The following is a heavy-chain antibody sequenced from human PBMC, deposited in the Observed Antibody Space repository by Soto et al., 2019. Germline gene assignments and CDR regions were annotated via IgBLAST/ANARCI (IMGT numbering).Heavy chain of an antibody. J-gene: IGHJ5*02. CDR3: ARDRDTAMVLLCWFDP. Sequence: QVQLVESGGGVVQPGRSLRLSCAASGFTFSSYAMHWVRQAPGKGLEWVAVISYDGSNKYYADSVKGRFTISRDNSKNTLYLQMNSLRAEDTAVYYCARDRDTAMVLLCWFDPWGQGTLVTVSS. V-gene: IGHV3-30-3*01. CDR1: GFTFSSYA. CDR2: ISYDGSNK. D-gene: IGHD5-18*01.